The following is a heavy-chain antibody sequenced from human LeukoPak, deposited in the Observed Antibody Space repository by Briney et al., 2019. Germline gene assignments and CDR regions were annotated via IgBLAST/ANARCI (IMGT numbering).Heavy chain of an antibody. Sequence: ASVKVSCKASGYTFTGYYMHWVRQAPGQGLEWMGWINLNSGGTDYAQRFQGRVTMTRDTSISTAYMELSRLRSDDTAVYYCARRRNCSNTSCHLLKGQNEGTFDYWGQGTLVTVSS. V-gene: IGHV1-2*02. J-gene: IGHJ4*02. CDR1: GYTFTGYY. D-gene: IGHD2-2*01. CDR2: INLNSGGT. CDR3: ARRRNCSNTSCHLLKGQNEGTFDY.